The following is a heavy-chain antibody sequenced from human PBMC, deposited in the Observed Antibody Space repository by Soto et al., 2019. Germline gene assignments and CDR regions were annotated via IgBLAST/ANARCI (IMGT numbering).Heavy chain of an antibody. V-gene: IGHV3-48*02. D-gene: IGHD3-10*01. Sequence: EVQLVESGGGLVQPGGSLRLSCAASGFTFSSYSMNWVRQAPGKGLEWVSYISSSSSTIYYADSLKGRFTISRDNAKNSLYLQMNSLRDEDTAVYYCARDLTMVRGVRHYYYGMDVWGQGTTVTVSS. CDR3: ARDLTMVRGVRHYYYGMDV. CDR2: ISSSSSTI. CDR1: GFTFSSYS. J-gene: IGHJ6*02.